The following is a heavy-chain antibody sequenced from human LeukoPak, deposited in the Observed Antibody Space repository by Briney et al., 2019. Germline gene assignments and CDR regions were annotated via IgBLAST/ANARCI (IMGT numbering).Heavy chain of an antibody. CDR2: ISPFTGHT. CDR1: AYTFTSYG. D-gene: IGHD1-1*01. CDR3: ARDSPNWNLDIDYYYVMDV. Sequence: ASVKVSCKASAYTFTSYGISWVRQAPGQGFEGMGWISPFTGHTYYTPKLQGRITMTTDASTNTAYMELRSLRSDDTAVYYCARDSPNWNLDIDYYYVMDVWGQGTTVTVSS. J-gene: IGHJ6*02. V-gene: IGHV1-18*01.